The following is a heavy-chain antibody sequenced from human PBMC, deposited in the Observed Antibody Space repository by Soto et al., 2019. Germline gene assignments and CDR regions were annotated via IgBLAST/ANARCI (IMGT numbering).Heavy chain of an antibody. CDR1: GASVSDHSW. D-gene: IGHD2-2*01. CDR2: VYHSGTT. Sequence: VKLQESGPGLVNPSGTLSLTCAISGASVSDHSWWSWVRHPPGQWLAWIGEVYHSGTTYQHPSPSSRVTRSADKSKNEVSLRLTSLTAADTAVYYWASCSSVSCSSALDIWGQGTMVTISS. CDR3: ASCSSVSCSSALDI. V-gene: IGHV4-4*02. J-gene: IGHJ3*02.